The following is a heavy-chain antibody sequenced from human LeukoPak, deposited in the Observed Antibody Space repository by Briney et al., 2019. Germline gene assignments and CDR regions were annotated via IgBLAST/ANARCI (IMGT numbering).Heavy chain of an antibody. D-gene: IGHD6-19*01. J-gene: IGHJ3*02. V-gene: IGHV4-34*10. CDR3: ARTVADYAFDI. Sequence: SETLSLTCAVYGGSFSGYYWSWIRQFPGKGLEWIAYIYYTGNIYYNPSLKSRVTMSIDTSKNQFSLKLTSVTAVDTAVYYCARTVADYAFDIWGQGTMVTVSS. CDR2: IYYTGNI. CDR1: GGSFSGYY.